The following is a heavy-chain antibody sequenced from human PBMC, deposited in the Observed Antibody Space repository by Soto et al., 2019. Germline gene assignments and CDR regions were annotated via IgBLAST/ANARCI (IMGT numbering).Heavy chain of an antibody. CDR2: FDPEDGET. V-gene: IGHV1-24*01. CDR1: GYTLTELS. D-gene: IGHD6-13*01. J-gene: IGHJ4*02. Sequence: ASVKVSCKVSGYTLTELSMHWVRQAPGKGLEWMGGFDPEDGETIYAQKFQGRVTMTEDTSTDTAYMELSSLRSEDTAVYYCATGVLGIAAAGKIDYWGQGTLVTVSS. CDR3: ATGVLGIAAAGKIDY.